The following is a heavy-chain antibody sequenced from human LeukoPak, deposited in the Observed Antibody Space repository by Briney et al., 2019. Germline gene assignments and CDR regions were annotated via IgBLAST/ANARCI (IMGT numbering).Heavy chain of an antibody. Sequence: PGGSLRLSCAVSGFTFSDYAMSWVRQAPGKGLEWVSAISGSGVSTYYADSVKGRFTISRDNSKNTLYLQMNSLRAEDTAVYYCAKEYGYTYGEFDYWGQGTLVTVSS. CDR3: AKEYGYTYGEFDY. V-gene: IGHV3-23*01. D-gene: IGHD5-18*01. CDR1: GFTFSDYA. CDR2: ISGSGVST. J-gene: IGHJ4*02.